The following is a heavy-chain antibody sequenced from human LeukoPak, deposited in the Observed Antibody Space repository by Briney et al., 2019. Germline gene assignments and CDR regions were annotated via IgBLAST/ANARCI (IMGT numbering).Heavy chain of an antibody. J-gene: IGHJ4*02. V-gene: IGHV1-69-2*01. CDR1: GYTFTDHN. Sequence: ATVKISCKASGYTFTDHNIHWVQQAPGKGLGLVGRVDPEEGEAISAQKFQGRVTISADTSTDTAYLELTSLRSDDTAVYYCASGYSSWGYWGQGTLVTVCS. CDR3: ASGYSSWGY. CDR2: VDPEEGEA. D-gene: IGHD5-12*01.